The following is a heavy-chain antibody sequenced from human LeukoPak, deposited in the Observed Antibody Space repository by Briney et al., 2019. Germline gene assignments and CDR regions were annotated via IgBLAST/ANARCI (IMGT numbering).Heavy chain of an antibody. Sequence: PGGSLRLSCAASGFTFSSYGMHWVRQAPGKGLEWVAVISYDGSNKYYADSVKGRFTISRDNSKNTLYPQMNSLRAEDTAVYYCAKDQSPVAGYYFDYWGQGTLVTVSS. CDR1: GFTFSSYG. J-gene: IGHJ4*02. CDR2: ISYDGSNK. D-gene: IGHD6-19*01. CDR3: AKDQSPVAGYYFDY. V-gene: IGHV3-30*18.